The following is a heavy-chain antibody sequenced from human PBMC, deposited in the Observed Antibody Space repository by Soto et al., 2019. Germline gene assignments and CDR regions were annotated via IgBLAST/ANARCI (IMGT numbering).Heavy chain of an antibody. CDR3: ARDHSSSWYYFDY. Sequence: PGGSLSLSCAASGFTFSSYGMHWVRQAPGKGLEWVAVISYDGSNKYYADSVKGRFTISRDNSKNTLYLQMNSLRAEDTAVYYCARDHSSSWYYFDYWGQGTMVTVYS. CDR1: GFTFSSYG. D-gene: IGHD6-13*01. J-gene: IGHJ4*02. CDR2: ISYDGSNK. V-gene: IGHV3-30*03.